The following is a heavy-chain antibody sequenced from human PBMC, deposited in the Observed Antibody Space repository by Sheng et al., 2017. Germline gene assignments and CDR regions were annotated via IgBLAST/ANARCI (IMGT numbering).Heavy chain of an antibody. CDR1: GFMFSNHA. V-gene: IGHV3-30*02. CDR2: IRYDGSDK. J-gene: IGHJ4*02. D-gene: IGHD4-17*01. CDR3: AKDPSGDYGRFDN. Sequence: HVRLVESGGGVVQPGGSLRLSCAASGFMFSNHAMHWIRRAPGKGLEWVAFIRYDGSDKYYGDSVKGRFTISRDNSKSTVFLHMSSLSTEDTAVYYCAKDPSGDYGRFDNWGQGTLVSVSS.